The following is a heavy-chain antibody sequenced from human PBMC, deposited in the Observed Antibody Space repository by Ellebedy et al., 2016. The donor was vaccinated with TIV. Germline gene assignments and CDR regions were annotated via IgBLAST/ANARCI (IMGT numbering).Heavy chain of an antibody. CDR1: GFTFSRYA. V-gene: IGHV3-30-3*01. D-gene: IGHD2-15*01. Sequence: GESLKISCAASGFTFSRYAMHWVRQAPGKGLEWVAVISYDGSNYYYADSVKGRFPISRHKSKDTLYLQMNSLRADDTAVYYCARVKAYSAFDIWGQGTRVTVSS. CDR3: ARVKAYSAFDI. J-gene: IGHJ3*02. CDR2: ISYDGSNY.